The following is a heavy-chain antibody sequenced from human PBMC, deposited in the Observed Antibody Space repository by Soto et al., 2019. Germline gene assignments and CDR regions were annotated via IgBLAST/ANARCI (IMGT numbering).Heavy chain of an antibody. CDR1: GGSISSYY. J-gene: IGHJ4*02. CDR3: ARDLARSGWYDY. D-gene: IGHD6-19*01. Sequence: SETLSFTCTVSGGSISSYYWSWIRQPPGKGLEWIGYIYYSGSTNYNPSLKSRVTISVDTSKNQFSLKLSSVTAADTAVYYCARDLARSGWYDYWGQGTLVTVSS. CDR2: IYYSGST. V-gene: IGHV4-59*01.